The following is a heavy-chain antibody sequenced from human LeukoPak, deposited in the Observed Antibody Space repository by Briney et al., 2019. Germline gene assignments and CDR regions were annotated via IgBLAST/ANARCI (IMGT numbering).Heavy chain of an antibody. Sequence: GGSLRLSCAASGFTFSSYAMHWVRQAPGKGLEWVAVISYDGSNKYYADSVKGRFTISRDNSKNTLYLQMNSLRAEDTAVYYCARVGTYYYGSSGYPADAFDIWGQGTMVTVSS. D-gene: IGHD3-22*01. CDR2: ISYDGSNK. J-gene: IGHJ3*02. CDR3: ARVGTYYYGSSGYPADAFDI. V-gene: IGHV3-30-3*01. CDR1: GFTFSSYA.